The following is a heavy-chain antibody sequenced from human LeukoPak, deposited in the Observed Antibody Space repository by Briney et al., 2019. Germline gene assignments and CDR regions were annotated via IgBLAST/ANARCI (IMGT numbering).Heavy chain of an antibody. J-gene: IGHJ4*02. D-gene: IGHD3-10*01. CDR3: ARDSTLWFGELSFDY. Sequence: GGSLRLSCEVSGFSVDGNMTWVRQVPGRGLEWVALIFSGDSTDYPDSVKGRFTISRDNAKNSLYLQMNSLRDEDTAVYYCARDSTLWFGELSFDYWGQGTLVTVSS. CDR2: IFSGDST. CDR1: GFSVDGN. V-gene: IGHV3-66*01.